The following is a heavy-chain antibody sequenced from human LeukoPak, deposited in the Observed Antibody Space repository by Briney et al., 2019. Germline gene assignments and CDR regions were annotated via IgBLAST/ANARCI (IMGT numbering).Heavy chain of an antibody. D-gene: IGHD3-22*01. CDR1: GGSFSGYY. CDR2: INHSGST. Sequence: PSETLSLTCAVYGGSFSGYYWSWIRQPPGNGLEWIGEINHSGSTNYNPSLKSRVTISVDTSKNQFSLKLSSVTAADTAVYYCARSADDYDSSGYPYWGQGTLVTVSS. J-gene: IGHJ4*02. CDR3: ARSADDYDSSGYPY. V-gene: IGHV4-34*01.